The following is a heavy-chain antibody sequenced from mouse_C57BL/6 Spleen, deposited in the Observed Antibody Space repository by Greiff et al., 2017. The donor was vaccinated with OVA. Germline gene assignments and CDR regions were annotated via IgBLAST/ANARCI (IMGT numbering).Heavy chain of an antibody. V-gene: IGHV1-26*01. CDR2: INPNNGGT. D-gene: IGHD1-1*01. CDR1: GYTFTDYY. Sequence: EVQLQQSGPELVKPGASVKISCKASGYTFTDYYMNWVKQSHGKSLEWIGDINPNNGGTSYNQKFKGKATLTVDKSSSTAYMELRSLTSEDSAVYYCARAYYYGSRTSYYFDYWGQGTTLTVSS. J-gene: IGHJ2*01. CDR3: ARAYYYGSRTSYYFDY.